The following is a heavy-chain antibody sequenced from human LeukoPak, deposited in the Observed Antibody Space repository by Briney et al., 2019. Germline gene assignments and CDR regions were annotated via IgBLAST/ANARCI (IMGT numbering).Heavy chain of an antibody. CDR2: IHSDGSST. V-gene: IGHV3-74*01. J-gene: IGHJ6*03. CDR1: GFTFSSYW. CDR3: ARGGVPSDYYYYYYMDV. D-gene: IGHD2-2*01. Sequence: GGSLRLSCAASGFTFSSYWMHWDRQAPGKGLVWVSRIHSDGSSTNNADSVKGRFSISRDNAKNTLYLQMSSLRAEDTAVYYCARGGVPSDYYYYYYMDVWGKGTTVTVSS.